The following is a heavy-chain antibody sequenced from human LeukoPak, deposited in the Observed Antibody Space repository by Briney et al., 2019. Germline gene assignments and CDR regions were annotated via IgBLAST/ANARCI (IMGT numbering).Heavy chain of an antibody. CDR2: ISYDGSNK. CDR3: ARDPPSGYCSGGSCYPYYYYGMDV. V-gene: IGHV3-30-3*01. D-gene: IGHD2-15*01. J-gene: IGHJ6*02. Sequence: QPGRSLRLSCAASGFTFSSYAMHWVRQAPGKGLEWVAVISYDGSNKYYADSVKGRFTTSRDNSKNTLYLQMNSLRAEDTAVYYCARDPPSGYCSGGSCYPYYYYGMDVWGQGTTATVSS. CDR1: GFTFSSYA.